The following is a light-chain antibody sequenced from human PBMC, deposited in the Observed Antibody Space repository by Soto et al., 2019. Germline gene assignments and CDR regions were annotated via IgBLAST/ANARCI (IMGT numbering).Light chain of an antibody. V-gene: IGLV1-47*01. CDR1: SSNIGSNY. Sequence: QSVLTQPPSASGTPGQRVTISCSGSSSNIGSNYVYWYQQLPGTAPKLLIYRNNQRPSGVPDRFSGSKSGTSASLAISGLRSEDEADYYCAAWDDSLSGHVVFGGGTKPTAL. CDR2: RNN. J-gene: IGLJ2*01. CDR3: AAWDDSLSGHVV.